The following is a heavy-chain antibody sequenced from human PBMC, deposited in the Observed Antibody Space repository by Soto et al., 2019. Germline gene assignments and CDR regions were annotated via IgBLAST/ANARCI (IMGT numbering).Heavy chain of an antibody. Sequence: GASVKVSCKASGYTFTGYYMHWVRQAPGQGLEWMGWINPNSGGTNYAQKFQGWVTMTRDTSISTACMELSRLRSDDTAVYYCARARTLDAFDIWGQGTMVTVSS. D-gene: IGHD2-2*01. CDR3: ARARTLDAFDI. J-gene: IGHJ3*02. CDR2: INPNSGGT. V-gene: IGHV1-2*04. CDR1: GYTFTGYY.